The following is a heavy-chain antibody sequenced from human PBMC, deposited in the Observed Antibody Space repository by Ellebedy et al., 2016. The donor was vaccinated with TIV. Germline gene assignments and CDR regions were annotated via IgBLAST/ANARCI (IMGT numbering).Heavy chain of an antibody. V-gene: IGHV3-20*03. D-gene: IGHD3-10*02. CDR1: GFTFDDYG. J-gene: IGHJ4*02. Sequence: GGSLRLXXAASGFTFDDYGMSWARQLPEKGLEWVARINNDGSNTVYADSVQGRFTISRDNAKNTLYLDMDTLRVDDTGVYFCARDMSDWGQGTLVTVAS. CDR2: INNDGSNT. CDR3: ARDMSD.